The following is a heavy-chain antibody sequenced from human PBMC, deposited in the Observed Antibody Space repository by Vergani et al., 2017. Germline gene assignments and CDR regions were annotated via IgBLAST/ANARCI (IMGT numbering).Heavy chain of an antibody. Sequence: QVQLVQSGAEVKKPGSSVKVSCKASGGTFSSYAISWVRQAPGQGLEWMGGIIPIFGTANYAQKFQGRVTITADESTSTAYMELSSLRAEDRAVYYCARDTASWLYFDHWGQGTLVTVSS. J-gene: IGHJ4*02. V-gene: IGHV1-69*01. CDR1: GGTFSSYA. CDR3: ARDTASWLYFDH. CDR2: IIPIFGTA. D-gene: IGHD3-22*01.